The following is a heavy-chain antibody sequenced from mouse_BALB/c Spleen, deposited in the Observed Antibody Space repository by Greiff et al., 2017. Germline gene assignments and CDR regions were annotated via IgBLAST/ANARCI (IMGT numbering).Heavy chain of an antibody. CDR2: IWSGGST. CDR3: ARLRYAMDD. J-gene: IGHJ4*01. V-gene: IGHV2-2*02. D-gene: IGHD1-1*01. CDR1: GFSLTSYG. Sequence: VMLVESGPGLVQPSQSLSITCTVSGFSLTSYGVHWVRQSPGKGLEWLGVIWSGGSTDYNAAFISRLSISKDNSKSQVFFKMNSLQANDTAIYYCARLRYAMDDWGQGTSVTVSS.